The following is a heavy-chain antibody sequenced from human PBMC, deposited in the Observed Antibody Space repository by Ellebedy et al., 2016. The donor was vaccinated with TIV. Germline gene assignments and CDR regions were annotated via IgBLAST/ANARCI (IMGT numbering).Heavy chain of an antibody. J-gene: IGHJ4*02. CDR2: IYPGDSDT. CDR1: GYSLTSYW. D-gene: IGHD6-13*01. CDR3: ARYRSIAAGEYDS. V-gene: IGHV5-51*01. Sequence: GESLKISCKGSGYSLTSYWIGWVRQMPGKGLEWMGIIYPGDSDTRYSPSFQGQVTISADKSISTAYLQWNSLKASDTAMYYCARYRSIAAGEYDSWGQGTLVTVSS.